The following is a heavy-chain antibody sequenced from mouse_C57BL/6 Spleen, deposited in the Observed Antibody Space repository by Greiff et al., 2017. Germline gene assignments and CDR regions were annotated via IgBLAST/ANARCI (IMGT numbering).Heavy chain of an antibody. Sequence: VQLQQSGAELVRPGASVKLSCTASGFNIKDYYMHWVKQRPEQGLEWIGRIDPEDGDTEYAPKFQGKATMTADTSSNTAYLQLSSLTSRDTAVDYCTTWYSNSFAYWGQGTLVTVSA. CDR3: TTWYSNSFAY. J-gene: IGHJ3*01. CDR2: IDPEDGDT. D-gene: IGHD2-5*01. CDR1: GFNIKDYY. V-gene: IGHV14-1*01.